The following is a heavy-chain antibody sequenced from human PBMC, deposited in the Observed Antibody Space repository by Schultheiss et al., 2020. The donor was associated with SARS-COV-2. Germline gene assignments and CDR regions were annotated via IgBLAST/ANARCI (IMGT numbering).Heavy chain of an antibody. CDR1: DFTVSDNY. Sequence: GGSLRLSCTTSDFTVSDNYMGWVRQAPDKGLEWVSIVYAGGSTFYADSVRGRFTISRDRSKNMLFLQMNSLRVDDTAVYYCARKGLFSSSSHFDVWGQGTLVTGSS. J-gene: IGHJ4*02. CDR3: ARKGLFSSSSHFDV. CDR2: VYAGGST. V-gene: IGHV3-53*01. D-gene: IGHD6-6*01.